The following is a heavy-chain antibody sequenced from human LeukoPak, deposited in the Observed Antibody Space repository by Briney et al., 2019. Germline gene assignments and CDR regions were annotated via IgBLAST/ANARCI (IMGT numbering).Heavy chain of an antibody. CDR1: GFTVSDNY. J-gene: IGHJ5*02. CDR3: ARDPGVGTMVRGVTPAWFDP. Sequence: PGGSLRLSCAASGFTVSDNYMSWVRQAPGKGLEWVSVIYSDGSTYYADSVKGRFTISRDNSKNTVYLQMNSLRAEDTAVYYCARDPGVGTMVRGVTPAWFDPWAREPWSPSPQ. D-gene: IGHD3-10*01. CDR2: IYSDGST. V-gene: IGHV3-66*01.